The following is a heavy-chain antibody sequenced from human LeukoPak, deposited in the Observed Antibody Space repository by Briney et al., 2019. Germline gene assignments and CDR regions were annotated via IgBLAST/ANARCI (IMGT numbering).Heavy chain of an antibody. Sequence: SETLSLTCAVSGGSISSSKWWSWVRQPPGKGLEGIGEIYHSGSTNYNPSLKSRVTISVAKSKNQFSLKLSSVTAADTAVYYCATVSAFFYDSGSYYTFDYWGQGTLVTVSS. D-gene: IGHD3-10*01. CDR1: GGSISSSKW. CDR3: ATVSAFFYDSGSYYTFDY. J-gene: IGHJ4*02. V-gene: IGHV4-4*02. CDR2: IYHSGST.